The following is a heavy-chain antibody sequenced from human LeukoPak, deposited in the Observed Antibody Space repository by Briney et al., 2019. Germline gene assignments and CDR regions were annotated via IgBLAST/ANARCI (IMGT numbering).Heavy chain of an antibody. CDR3: ARGSGPAAYYYYGMDV. J-gene: IGHJ6*04. Sequence: GGSLRLSCAASGFTFSDYYMSWIRQAPGKGLEWVSSISSSSSYIYYADSVKGRFTISRDNAKDSLYLQMNSLRAEDTAVYYCARGSGPAAYYYYGMDVWGKGTTVTVSS. D-gene: IGHD2-2*01. CDR2: ISSSSSYI. V-gene: IGHV3-11*06. CDR1: GFTFSDYY.